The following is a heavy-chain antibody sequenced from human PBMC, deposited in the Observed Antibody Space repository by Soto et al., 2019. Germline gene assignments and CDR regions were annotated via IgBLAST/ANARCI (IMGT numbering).Heavy chain of an antibody. J-gene: IGHJ6*02. V-gene: IGHV4-31*03. Sequence: KTSETLSLTCTVSGGSISSGGYYWSWIRQHPGKGLEWIGYIYYSGSTYYNPSLKSRVTISVDTSKNQFSLKLSSVTAADTAVYYCARGGDFWSGYYYYGMDVWGQGTTVTVSS. CDR1: GGSISSGGYY. D-gene: IGHD3-3*01. CDR2: IYYSGST. CDR3: ARGGDFWSGYYYYGMDV.